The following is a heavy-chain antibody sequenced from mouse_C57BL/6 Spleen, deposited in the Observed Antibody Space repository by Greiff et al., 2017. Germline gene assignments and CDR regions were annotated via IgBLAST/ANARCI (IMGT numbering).Heavy chain of an antibody. D-gene: IGHD1-1*01. CDR3: LYYYGGY. J-gene: IGHJ2*01. Sequence: QVQLQQSGAELVRPGASVTLSCKASGYTFTDYEMHWVKQTPVHGLEWIGAIDPETGGTAYNQKFKVKAILTADKSSSTAYMVLRSLTSEDSAVYYCLYYYGGYWGQGTTRTVSS. CDR1: GYTFTDYE. CDR2: IDPETGGT. V-gene: IGHV1-15*01.